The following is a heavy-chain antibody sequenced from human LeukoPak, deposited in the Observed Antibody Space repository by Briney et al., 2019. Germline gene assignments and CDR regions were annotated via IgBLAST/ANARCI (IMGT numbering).Heavy chain of an antibody. CDR3: TTGRCSGGSCYSGCY. Sequence: GGSLRLSCAASGFTFSNAGMSWVCQAQGKGKELDGRRKSKTDGGTTDYAAPVKGRFTISRDDSKNTLYLQMNSLKTEDTAVYYCTTGRCSGGSCYSGCYWGQGTLVTVSS. V-gene: IGHV3-15*01. CDR2: RKSKTDGGTT. CDR1: GFTFSNAG. D-gene: IGHD2-15*01. J-gene: IGHJ4*02.